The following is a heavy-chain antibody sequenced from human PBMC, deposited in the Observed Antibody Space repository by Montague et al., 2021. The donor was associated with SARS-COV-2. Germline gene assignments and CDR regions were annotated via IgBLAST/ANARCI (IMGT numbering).Heavy chain of an antibody. J-gene: IGHJ4*02. Sequence: VKHTQTLTLTCTFSGFSLSTSGMCVSWIRQPPGKALEWLTLIDWDDGKYYSTSLKTRLTISKDTSKNQVVLTMTNMDPVDTATYYCARSYGTTVVTRAFDYWGQGTLVTVSS. V-gene: IGHV2-70*01. CDR3: ARSYGTTVVTRAFDY. D-gene: IGHD4-23*01. CDR1: GFSLSTSGMC. CDR2: IDWDDGK.